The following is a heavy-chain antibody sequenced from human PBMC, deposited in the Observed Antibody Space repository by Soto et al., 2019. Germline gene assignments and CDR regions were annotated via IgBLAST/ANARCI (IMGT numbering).Heavy chain of an antibody. D-gene: IGHD6-13*01. V-gene: IGHV3-21*01. Sequence: EVPLVESGGGLVKPGGSLRLSCAASGFTFSSYSMNWVRQAPGKGLEWVSSISSSSSYIYYADSVKGRFTISRDNAKNALYLQMNSRRAEDTAVYYCARDWDSSWYGYFDYWGQGTLVTVSS. CDR1: GFTFSSYS. J-gene: IGHJ4*02. CDR3: ARDWDSSWYGYFDY. CDR2: ISSSSSYI.